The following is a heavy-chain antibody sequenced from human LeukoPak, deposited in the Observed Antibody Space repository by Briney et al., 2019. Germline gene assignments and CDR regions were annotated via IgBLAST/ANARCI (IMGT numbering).Heavy chain of an antibody. J-gene: IGHJ4*02. CDR2: IIPIFGTA. V-gene: IGHV1-69*13. Sequence: GASVKVSCTASGGTFSSYGISWVRQAPGQGLEWMGGIIPIFGTANYAQKFQGRVTITADESTSTAYMELRSLRSEDTAVYYCARNPGGDCYYCYYYWGQGTLVTVSS. CDR1: GGTFSSYG. D-gene: IGHD2-21*02. CDR3: ARNPGGDCYYCYYY.